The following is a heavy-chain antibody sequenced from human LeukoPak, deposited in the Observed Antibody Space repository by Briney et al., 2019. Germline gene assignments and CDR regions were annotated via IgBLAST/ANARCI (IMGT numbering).Heavy chain of an antibody. Sequence: PGGSLRLFCAASISSNYMSWVRQAPGKGLEWVSVIYSGGSTYYADSVKGRFTISRDNSKNTLYLQMNGLRAEDTAMYYCARYSSLNAFDIWGQGTMVTVSS. CDR2: IYSGGST. J-gene: IGHJ3*02. D-gene: IGHD6-13*01. CDR3: ARYSSLNAFDI. CDR1: ISSNY. V-gene: IGHV3-66*01.